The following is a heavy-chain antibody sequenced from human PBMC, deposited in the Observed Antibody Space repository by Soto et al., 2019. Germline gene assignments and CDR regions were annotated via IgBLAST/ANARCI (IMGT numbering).Heavy chain of an antibody. D-gene: IGHD5-18*01. Sequence: QVQLVQSGAEVKKPGSSVQVSCKASGGTFSSYAISWVRQAPGQGLEWMGGIIPIFGTANYAQKFQGRVTITADESTSTAYMELSSLRSEDTAVYYCARDDGYSYGYYFDYWGQGTLVTVSS. J-gene: IGHJ4*02. CDR1: GGTFSSYA. V-gene: IGHV1-69*01. CDR2: IIPIFGTA. CDR3: ARDDGYSYGYYFDY.